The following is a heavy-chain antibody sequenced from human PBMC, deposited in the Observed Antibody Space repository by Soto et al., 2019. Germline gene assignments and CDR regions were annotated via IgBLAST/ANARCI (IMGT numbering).Heavy chain of an antibody. J-gene: IGHJ2*01. CDR2: IYSGGST. D-gene: IGHD1-1*01. V-gene: IGHV3-66*01. CDR3: LLQAEDGIRGSVPVSAFLLNRSSDL. Sequence: PGKGLEWVSVIYSGGSTYYADSVKGRFTISRDNSKNTLYLQMNRLRAEDTAVYYCLLQAEDGIRGSVPVSAFLLNRSSDL.